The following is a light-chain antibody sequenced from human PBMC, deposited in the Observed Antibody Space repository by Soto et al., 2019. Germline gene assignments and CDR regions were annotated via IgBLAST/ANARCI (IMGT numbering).Light chain of an antibody. Sequence: IQLTQSPSSLSASVGDRVTIACRASQSISSYLNWYQQKPGKAPKLLIYAASTLQSGVPSRFSGSGSGTDFTLTISCLQSEDFATYYCQQDYSYPPWTFGQGTNVDI. J-gene: IGKJ1*01. V-gene: IGKV1-39*01. CDR2: AAS. CDR3: QQDYSYPPWT. CDR1: QSISSY.